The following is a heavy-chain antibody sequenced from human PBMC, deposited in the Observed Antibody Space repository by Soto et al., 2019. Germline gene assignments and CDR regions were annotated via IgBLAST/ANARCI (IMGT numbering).Heavy chain of an antibody. D-gene: IGHD2-15*01. CDR3: ARYRYCSGGSCYPFEY. J-gene: IGHJ4*02. V-gene: IGHV1-18*01. CDR2: ISAYNGNT. Sequence: ASVKVSCKASGYTFTSYGISWVRQAPGQGLEWMGWISAYNGNTNYAQKLQGRVTMTTDTSTSTAYMELRSLRSDDTAVYYCARYRYCSGGSCYPFEYRGQGTLVTVSS. CDR1: GYTFTSYG.